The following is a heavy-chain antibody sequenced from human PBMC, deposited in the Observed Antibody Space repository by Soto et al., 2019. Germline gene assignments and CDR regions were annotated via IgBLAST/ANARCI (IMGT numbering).Heavy chain of an antibody. J-gene: IGHJ4*02. Sequence: HGESLRNCCSGAGYKFVGHWIGRVRQMPGKGLELMGIIYPSDSDTRYRPSFQGQVTISADKSISSAYLQWSSLRASDTAMYCCARGGVSTRTFDYWGQGTPVTVSS. V-gene: IGHV5-51*01. CDR1: GYKFVGHW. CDR2: IYPSDSDT. D-gene: IGHD3-3*01. CDR3: ARGGVSTRTFDY.